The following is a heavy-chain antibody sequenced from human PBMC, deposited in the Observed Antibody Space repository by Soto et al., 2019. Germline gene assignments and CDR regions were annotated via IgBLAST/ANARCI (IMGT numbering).Heavy chain of an antibody. V-gene: IGHV1-69*01. CDR3: AATYYYDSSGSNNWFDP. CDR1: GGTFSSYA. CDR2: IIPIFGTA. Sequence: QVQLVQSGAEVKKPGSSVKVSCKASGGTFSSYAISWVRQAPGQGLEWMGGIIPIFGTANYAQKFQGRVTITADESTRTAYMELSSLRSEDTAVYYCAATYYYDSSGSNNWFDPWGQGTLVTVSS. D-gene: IGHD3-22*01. J-gene: IGHJ5*02.